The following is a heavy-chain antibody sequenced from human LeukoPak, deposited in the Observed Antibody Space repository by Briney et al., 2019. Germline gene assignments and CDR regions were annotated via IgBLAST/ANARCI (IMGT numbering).Heavy chain of an antibody. CDR2: ISYDGSNK. CDR1: GFTFSSYA. V-gene: IGHV3-30-3*01. Sequence: GRSLRLSCAASGFTFSSYAMHWVRQAPGKGLEWVAVISYDGSNKYYADSVKGRFTISRDNSKNTLYLQMNSLRAEDTAVYYCAKDRAWLQNYFDYWGQGTLVTVSS. J-gene: IGHJ4*02. D-gene: IGHD3-22*01. CDR3: AKDRAWLQNYFDY.